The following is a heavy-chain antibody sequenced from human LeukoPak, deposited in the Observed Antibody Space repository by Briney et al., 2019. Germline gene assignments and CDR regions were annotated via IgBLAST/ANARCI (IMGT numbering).Heavy chain of an antibody. CDR1: GFTFSSYA. V-gene: IGHV3-23*01. D-gene: IGHD2-2*01. CDR2: ISGSGDYT. J-gene: IGHJ5*02. Sequence: PGGSLRLSCAASGFTFSSYAMSWVLQAPGKGLEWVSTISGSGDYTYYADSVKGRFSISRDNSKNTLYLQMNSLRAEDTAVYYCAKVRCSSSSCYANWFDPWGQGALVAVSS. CDR3: AKVRCSSSSCYANWFDP.